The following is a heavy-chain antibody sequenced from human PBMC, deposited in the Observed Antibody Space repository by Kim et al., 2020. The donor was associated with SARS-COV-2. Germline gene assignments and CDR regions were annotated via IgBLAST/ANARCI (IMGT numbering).Heavy chain of an antibody. CDR1: GYTFTSYY. CDR2: INPSGGST. CDR3: ARVLSPYYDSSGSAFDI. Sequence: ASVKVSCKASGYTFTSYYMHWVRQAPGQGLEWMGIINPSGGSTSYAQKFQGRVTMTRDTSTSTVYMELSSLRSEDTAVYYCARVLSPYYDSSGSAFDIWGQGTMVTVSS. J-gene: IGHJ3*02. V-gene: IGHV1-46*01. D-gene: IGHD3-22*01.